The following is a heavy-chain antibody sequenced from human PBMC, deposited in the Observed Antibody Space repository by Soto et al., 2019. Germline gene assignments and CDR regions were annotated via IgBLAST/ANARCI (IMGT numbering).Heavy chain of an antibody. CDR2: TYYKSKWNN. Sequence: PSQTLSLTCXISGDSVSSNSAGWNWIRQSPSRGLEWLGRTYYKSKWNNDYALSVKSRITIKPDTSKNQFSLDLYSVTPEDTAVYYCTGITWFRGMDVWGQGTPVTVSS. CDR1: GDSVSSNSAG. D-gene: IGHD3-10*01. V-gene: IGHV6-1*01. CDR3: TGITWFRGMDV. J-gene: IGHJ6*02.